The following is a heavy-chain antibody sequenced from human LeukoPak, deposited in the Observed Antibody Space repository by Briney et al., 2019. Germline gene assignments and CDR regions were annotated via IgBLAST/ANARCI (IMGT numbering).Heavy chain of an antibody. CDR3: AKGGLRLAPDFDY. Sequence: PGGSLRLSCAASGLTLSNYAMSWVRQAPGKGLEWVSAISGSGGTTYYADSVKGRFTISRDNSKNTLYLQMNSLRAEDTAVYYCAKGGLRLAPDFDYWGQGTLVTVPS. CDR2: ISGSGGTT. J-gene: IGHJ4*02. CDR1: GLTLSNYA. V-gene: IGHV3-23*01. D-gene: IGHD5/OR15-5a*01.